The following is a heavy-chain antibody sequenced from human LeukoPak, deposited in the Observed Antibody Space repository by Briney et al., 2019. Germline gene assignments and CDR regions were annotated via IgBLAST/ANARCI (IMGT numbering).Heavy chain of an antibody. V-gene: IGHV1-69*01. J-gene: IGHJ4*02. CDR1: GGTFSSYA. D-gene: IGHD3-16*02. CDR2: IIPIFGTA. CDR3: ANPCCPNKYDYVWGSYRYTFTY. Sequence: SVKVSCKASGGTFSSYAISWVRQAPGQGLEWMGGIIPIFGTANYAQKFQGRVTITADESTSTAYMELSSLRSEDTAVYYCANPCCPNKYDYVWGSYRYTFTYWGQGTLVTVSS.